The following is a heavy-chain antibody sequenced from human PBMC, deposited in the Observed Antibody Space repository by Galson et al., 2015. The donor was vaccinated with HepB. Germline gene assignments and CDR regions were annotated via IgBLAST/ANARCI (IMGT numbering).Heavy chain of an antibody. J-gene: IGHJ4*02. Sequence: SLRLSCAASGFTFSSYGMHWVRQAPGKGLEWVAVISYDGSNKYYADSVKGRFTISRDNSKNTLYLQMNSLRAEDTAVYYCVEGRSILELLSFDYWGQGTLVTVSS. CDR3: VEGRSILELLSFDY. CDR1: GFTFSSYG. V-gene: IGHV3-30*18. D-gene: IGHD1-7*01. CDR2: ISYDGSNK.